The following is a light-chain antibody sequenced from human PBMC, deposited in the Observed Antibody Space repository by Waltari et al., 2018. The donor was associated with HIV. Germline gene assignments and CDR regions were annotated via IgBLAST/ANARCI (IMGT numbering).Light chain of an antibody. CDR3: GTWDRSLGGGV. CDR1: SSNIGNDY. CDR2: DNN. V-gene: IGLV1-51*01. Sequence: QSVLTPPPSVSAAPGQKVTISSSGSSSNIGNDYVSWYQHVPGAAPKLVIYDNNKRPSGIPDRFSDFKSGTSATLGITGLQTGDEADYYCGTWDRSLGGGVFGGGTKLTVL. J-gene: IGLJ3*02.